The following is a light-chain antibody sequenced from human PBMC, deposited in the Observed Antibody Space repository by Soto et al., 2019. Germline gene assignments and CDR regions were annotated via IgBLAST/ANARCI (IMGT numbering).Light chain of an antibody. J-gene: IGKJ1*01. V-gene: IGKV1-5*03. CDR3: QQYDTYPRT. Sequence: DIQMTQSPSTLSASVGDRVTITCRASQSISNWFAWYQQKPGKAPKLLIFKASTLESGVPSRFSGSGSGTEFTLNISSLQPDEFATYHCQQYDTYPRTFGQGTKVDIK. CDR1: QSISNW. CDR2: KAS.